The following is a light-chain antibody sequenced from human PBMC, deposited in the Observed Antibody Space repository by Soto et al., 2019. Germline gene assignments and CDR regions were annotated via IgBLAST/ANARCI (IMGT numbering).Light chain of an antibody. J-gene: IGLJ2*01. Sequence: QSVLTQPASVSGSPGQSISISCTGSSNDVGGYNYVSWYQHHPGKAPKLMIFEVSARPSGVSNRFSGSKSGNTASLTISGLQAEDEAYYYCSSHSGSSTLVVFGGGTQLTVL. CDR2: EVS. CDR3: SSHSGSSTLVV. V-gene: IGLV2-14*01. CDR1: SNDVGGYNY.